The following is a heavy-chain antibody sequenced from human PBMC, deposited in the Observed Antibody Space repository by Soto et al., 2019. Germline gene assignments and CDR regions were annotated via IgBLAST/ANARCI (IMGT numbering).Heavy chain of an antibody. J-gene: IGHJ6*03. V-gene: IGHV1-18*01. CDR2: INPDNSDT. CDR3: ARGVRVSAYLDYYMDV. Sequence: QVQLVQSGAEVKKPGASLKVSCKASGYTFSNFGVSWVRQAPGQGLEWIGWINPDNSDTNYGQKFQGRATMTTDTFTNTAYMEVRGLRSDDTAVYYCARGVRVSAYLDYYMDVWGEGTTVTVSS. D-gene: IGHD3-10*02. CDR1: GYTFSNFG.